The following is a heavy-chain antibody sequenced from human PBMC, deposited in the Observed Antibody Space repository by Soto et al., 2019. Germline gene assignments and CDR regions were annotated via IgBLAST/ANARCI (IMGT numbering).Heavy chain of an antibody. J-gene: IGHJ6*02. CDR1: GYTFTNYA. Sequence: ASVKVSCKASGYTFTNYAMHWVRQAPGQRLEWMGWMNTGSGNTEYSQKFQGRVTITRDTSASTAYMELSTLRSEDTAVYYCARDPSGTYLYYYYGLDVWGQGTTVTVSS. CDR3: ARDPSGTYLYYYYGLDV. V-gene: IGHV1-3*04. CDR2: MNTGSGNT. D-gene: IGHD3-10*01.